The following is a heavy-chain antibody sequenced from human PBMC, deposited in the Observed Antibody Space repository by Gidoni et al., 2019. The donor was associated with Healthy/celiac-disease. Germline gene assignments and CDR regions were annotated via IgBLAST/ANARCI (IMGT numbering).Heavy chain of an antibody. CDR2: IYYSGST. V-gene: IGHV4-39*01. D-gene: IGHD6-6*01. CDR1: GGSISRSSYY. CDR3: GVGTVRIAARWGDY. Sequence: QLQLQESGPGLVKPSETLSLTCTVSGGSISRSSYYWGWIRQPPGKGLAWIGSIYYSGSTYYNPSLKSRVTISVDTSKNQFSLKLSSVTAADTAVYYCGVGTVRIAARWGDYWGQGTLVTVSS. J-gene: IGHJ4*02.